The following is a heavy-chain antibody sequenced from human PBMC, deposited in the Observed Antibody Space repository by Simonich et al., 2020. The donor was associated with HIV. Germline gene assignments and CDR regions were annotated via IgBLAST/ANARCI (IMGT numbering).Heavy chain of an antibody. CDR3: ARLTAGGLGEYFQH. CDR2: INHSGST. CDR1: GGSFSGYY. D-gene: IGHD6-13*01. Sequence: QVQLQQWGAGLLKPSEPLSLTCAVYGGSFSGYYWSRIRQPPGKGLGWIGEINHSGSTNYNPSLKSRVTISVDTSKNQFSLKLSSVTAADTAVYYCARLTAGGLGEYFQHWGQGTLVTVSS. J-gene: IGHJ1*01. V-gene: IGHV4-34*01.